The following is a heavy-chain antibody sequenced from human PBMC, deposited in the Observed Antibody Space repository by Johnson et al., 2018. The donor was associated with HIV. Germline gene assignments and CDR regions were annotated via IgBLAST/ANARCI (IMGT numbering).Heavy chain of an antibody. CDR3: ASSPMRYSSSAYAFDI. CDR1: GFTVSSNY. D-gene: IGHD6-6*01. CDR2: INTGGGT. V-gene: IGHV3-66*01. Sequence: MQLVESGGGLVQPGGSLRLSCAASGFTVSSNYMRWVRQAPGKGLEWVSVINTGGGTYYADSVKGRFTISRDNAKNSLYLQMNSLRAEDTAVYYCASSPMRYSSSAYAFDIWGQGTMVTVSS. J-gene: IGHJ3*02.